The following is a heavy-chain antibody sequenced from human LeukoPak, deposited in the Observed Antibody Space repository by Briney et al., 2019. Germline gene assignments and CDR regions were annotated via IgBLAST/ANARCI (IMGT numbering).Heavy chain of an antibody. CDR3: ARDAAVAGTSFFDY. CDR1: GFTVSSNY. V-gene: IGHV3-66*01. J-gene: IGHJ4*02. Sequence: HPGGSLRLSCAASGFTVSSNYMSWVRQAPGKGLEWVSVIYSGGSTYYADSVKGRFTISRDNSKNTLYLQMNSLRAEDTAVYYCARDAAVAGTSFFDYWGQGTLVTVSS. CDR2: IYSGGST. D-gene: IGHD6-19*01.